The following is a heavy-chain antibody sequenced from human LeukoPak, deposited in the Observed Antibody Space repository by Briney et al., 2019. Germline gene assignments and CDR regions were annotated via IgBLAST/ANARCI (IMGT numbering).Heavy chain of an antibody. J-gene: IGHJ4*02. CDR1: GRSISSYY. CDR3: AREGIFGVVIIARPFDY. Sequence: SETLSLTCTVSGRSISSYYWSWIRQPAGKGLEWIGRIYTSGSTNCNPSLKSRVTISVDKSKNQFSLKLSSVTAADTAVYYCAREGIFGVVIIARPFDYWGQGTLVTVSS. D-gene: IGHD3-3*01. V-gene: IGHV4-4*07. CDR2: IYTSGST.